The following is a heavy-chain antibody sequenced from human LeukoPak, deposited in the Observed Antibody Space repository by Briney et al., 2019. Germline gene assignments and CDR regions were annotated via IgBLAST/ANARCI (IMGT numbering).Heavy chain of an antibody. Sequence: GGSLRLSCVASGYRFSTYGMHWVRQAPGKGLEWVAVIWFDGSNQYYAASVKGRFTISRDGSKNTLFLDMSSLRADDTAVYYCARDPGVRAYYFDSWGQGTLVAVSS. CDR2: IWFDGSNQ. CDR1: GYRFSTYG. V-gene: IGHV3-33*01. CDR3: ARDPGVRAYYFDS. J-gene: IGHJ4*02. D-gene: IGHD2-8*01.